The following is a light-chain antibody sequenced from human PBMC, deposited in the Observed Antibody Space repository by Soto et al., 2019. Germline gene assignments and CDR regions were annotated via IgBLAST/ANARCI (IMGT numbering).Light chain of an antibody. J-gene: IGKJ3*01. CDR2: DAS. Sequence: EIVLTQSPATLSLSPGERATLSCRASQSVSSYLAWYQQKPGQAPRLLIYDASNRATGIPARFSGSGSGTDFTLTISRLEPEYFAVYYCQQRSNYTFGPGTKVDIK. CDR3: QQRSNYT. V-gene: IGKV3-11*01. CDR1: QSVSSY.